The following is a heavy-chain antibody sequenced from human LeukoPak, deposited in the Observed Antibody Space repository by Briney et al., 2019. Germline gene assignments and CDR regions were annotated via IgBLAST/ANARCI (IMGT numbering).Heavy chain of an antibody. V-gene: IGHV4-39*01. CDR3: ARLPYYYYGMDV. CDR2: IYYSGST. Sequence: MPSETLSLTCTVSGGSISSSSYYWGWIRQPPGKGLEWIGSIYYSGSTYYNPSLNTRVTISVDTSKNQFSLKLSAVTAADTAVYYCARLPYYYYGMDVWGQGTTVTVSS. J-gene: IGHJ6*02. CDR1: GGSISSSSYY.